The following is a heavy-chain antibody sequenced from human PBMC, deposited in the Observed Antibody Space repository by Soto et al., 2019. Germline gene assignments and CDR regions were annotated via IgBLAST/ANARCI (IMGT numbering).Heavy chain of an antibody. CDR2: ISAYNGNT. CDR1: GYTFTSYG. D-gene: IGHD3-22*01. V-gene: IGHV1-18*01. J-gene: IGHJ3*02. CDR3: ARVGEGLPDYYMDSSGYPDAIEI. Sequence: QVQLVQSGAEVKKPGASVKVSCKASGYTFTSYGISWVRQAPGQGLEWMGWISAYNGNTNYAQKLQGRVTMSTGTSTRTADMELRSLRSHDTAVDYSARVGEGLPDYYMDSSGYPDAIEIWGRGTNVSVPS.